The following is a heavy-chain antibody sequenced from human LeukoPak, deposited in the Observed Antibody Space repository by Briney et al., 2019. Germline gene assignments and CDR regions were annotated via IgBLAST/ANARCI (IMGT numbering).Heavy chain of an antibody. CDR1: GFTVTSNY. D-gene: IGHD4/OR15-4a*01. V-gene: IGHV3-66*04. J-gene: IGHJ4*02. Sequence: PGGSLRLSCAASGFTVTSNYMTWVRQAPGKGLEWVSVIYSGGGTNYADSVKGRFTISRDNSKNTLYLQMNSLRAEDTAVYYCARRAGAYSHPYDYWGQGTLVTVSS. CDR2: IYSGGGT. CDR3: ARRAGAYSHPYDY.